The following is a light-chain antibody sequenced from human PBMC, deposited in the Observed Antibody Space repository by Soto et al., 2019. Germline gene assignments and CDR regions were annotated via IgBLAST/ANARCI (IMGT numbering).Light chain of an antibody. Sequence: DIQMTQSPSTLSASVGDRVIITCRASQSISNWLAWYQQKPGKAPNLLIYKASSLKSGVPSRFSGSGSGTEFTLTISSLQPDDFATYYCQQYNGYRWTFGQGTKVDI. V-gene: IGKV1-5*03. CDR3: QQYNGYRWT. CDR2: KAS. CDR1: QSISNW. J-gene: IGKJ1*01.